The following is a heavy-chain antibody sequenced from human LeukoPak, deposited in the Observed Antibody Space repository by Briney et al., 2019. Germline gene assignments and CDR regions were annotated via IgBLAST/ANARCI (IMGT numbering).Heavy chain of an antibody. D-gene: IGHD6-13*01. J-gene: IGHJ4*02. CDR2: TDTGGNK. V-gene: IGHV3-13*04. Sequence: GGSLTLSCAASGFTFSICDMHWVRQPTGQGLEWVSCTDTGGNKDYAGSVKGRFTISRENAKNSYYFQMKTLRARATAVYYCATERSSAPGGQQLPSLDYWGQGTLVTVSS. CDR3: ATERSSAPGGQQLPSLDY. CDR1: GFTFSICD.